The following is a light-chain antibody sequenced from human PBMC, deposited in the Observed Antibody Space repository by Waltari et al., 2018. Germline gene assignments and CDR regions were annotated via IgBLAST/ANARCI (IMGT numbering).Light chain of an antibody. V-gene: IGKV1-5*03. CDR3: HQYHIYPGK. CDR1: QSISTC. J-gene: IGKJ1*01. Sequence: DLQLTHSPSTLSASVGNRVHITCRANQSISTCLACYHQRPAEAPNLLFYKASSLEGGVPSIFGGQVAGTAFTFTSSILHSDDFATYDCHQYHIYPGKFGQGPKVEIK. CDR2: KAS.